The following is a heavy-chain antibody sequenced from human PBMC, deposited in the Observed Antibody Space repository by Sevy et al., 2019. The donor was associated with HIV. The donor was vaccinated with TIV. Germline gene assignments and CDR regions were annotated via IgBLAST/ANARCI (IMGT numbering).Heavy chain of an antibody. V-gene: IGHV3-21*01. J-gene: IGHJ3*02. CDR2: ISSSGNYI. D-gene: IGHD3-10*01. Sequence: GGSLRLSCAASGFTFNTYTMKWVRQAPGEGLEWVSSISSSGNYIYYADSVKGQFTISRDNAKNSLFLQMNNLRAEDTAVYYCARPYGSGSWEAFDIWGQGTMVTVSS. CDR1: GFTFNTYT. CDR3: ARPYGSGSWEAFDI.